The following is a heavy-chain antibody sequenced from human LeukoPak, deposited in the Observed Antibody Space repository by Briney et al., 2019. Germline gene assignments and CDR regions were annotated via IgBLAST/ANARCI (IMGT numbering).Heavy chain of an antibody. CDR3: ARGRATRNSSSWPLDY. J-gene: IGHJ4*02. V-gene: IGHV4-59*12. CDR2: IYYSGST. D-gene: IGHD6-13*01. CDR1: GGSISSYY. Sequence: PSETLSLTCTVSGGSISSYYWNWIRQPPGKGLEWIGYIYYSGSTNYNPSLKSRVTISVDTSKNQFSLKLSSVTAADTAEYYCARGRATRNSSSWPLDYWGQGTLVTVSS.